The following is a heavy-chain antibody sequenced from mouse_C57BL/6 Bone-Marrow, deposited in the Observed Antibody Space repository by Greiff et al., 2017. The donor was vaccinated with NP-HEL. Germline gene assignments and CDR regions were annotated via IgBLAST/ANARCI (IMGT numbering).Heavy chain of an antibody. Sequence: EVKVVESGGGLVKPGGSLKLSCAASGFTFSSYAMSWVRQTPEKRLEWVATISDGGSYTYYPDNVKGRFTISRDNAKNNLYLQMSHLKSEDTAMYYCAREELGRSWFAYWGQGTLVTVSA. J-gene: IGHJ3*01. CDR2: ISDGGSYT. CDR3: AREELGRSWFAY. CDR1: GFTFSSYA. D-gene: IGHD4-1*01. V-gene: IGHV5-4*01.